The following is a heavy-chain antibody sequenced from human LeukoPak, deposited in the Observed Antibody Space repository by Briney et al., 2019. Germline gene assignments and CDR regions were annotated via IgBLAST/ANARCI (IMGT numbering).Heavy chain of an antibody. J-gene: IGHJ5*02. Sequence: GGSLRLSCAASGFTFSSYEMNWVRQAPGKGLEWVSTISGSGGSTYYADSVKGRFTISRDNAKNTRYLQMNSLRAEDTDVYYCAKDRAGAKTWGQGTLVTASS. V-gene: IGHV3-23*01. D-gene: IGHD1-26*01. CDR1: GFTFSSYE. CDR2: ISGSGGST. CDR3: AKDRAGAKT.